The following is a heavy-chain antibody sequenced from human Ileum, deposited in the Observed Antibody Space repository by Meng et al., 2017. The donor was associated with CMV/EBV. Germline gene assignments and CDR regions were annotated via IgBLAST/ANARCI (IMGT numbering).Heavy chain of an antibody. V-gene: IGHV1-18*01. Sequence: ASVKVSCKASGYTFSSYGLSWVRQAPGQGLEWMGWISTYKGNTNYAQKLQGRVTMTTDTSTSTVYMELRSLRSDDTAVYYCARDFYESSGYSDDCFDPWGQGTLVTVSS. D-gene: IGHD3-22*01. CDR1: GYTFSSYG. J-gene: IGHJ5*02. CDR2: ISTYKGNT. CDR3: ARDFYESSGYSDDCFDP.